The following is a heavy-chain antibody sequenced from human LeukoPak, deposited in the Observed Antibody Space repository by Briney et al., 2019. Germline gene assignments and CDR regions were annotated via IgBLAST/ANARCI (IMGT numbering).Heavy chain of an antibody. V-gene: IGHV3-23*01. CDR2: ISGRSDNT. CDR1: GFIFSNYA. CDR3: AKWGDYDVLTGYYVSDF. J-gene: IGHJ4*02. Sequence: GGSLRLSCAASGFIFSNYAMYWVRQAPGKGLEWVSAISGRSDNTYYADSVKGRFTLSRDSSKNTLYPQMNSLRADDTAVYYCAKWGDYDVLTGYYVSDFWGQGTLVTVSS. D-gene: IGHD3-9*01.